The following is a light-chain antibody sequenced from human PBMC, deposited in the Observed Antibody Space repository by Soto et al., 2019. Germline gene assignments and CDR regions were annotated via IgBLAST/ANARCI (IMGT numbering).Light chain of an antibody. CDR3: PEYTIWPWT. V-gene: IGKV3-15*01. Sequence: SAATLSLKQRERATLSCRASQSVATNLAWYQQKPGQAPWLLIYGASTRATGIPARFSGSGSGTEFTLTISSLQSVDCAVYCCPEYTIWPWTFC. CDR1: QSVATN. J-gene: IGKJ1*01. CDR2: GAS.